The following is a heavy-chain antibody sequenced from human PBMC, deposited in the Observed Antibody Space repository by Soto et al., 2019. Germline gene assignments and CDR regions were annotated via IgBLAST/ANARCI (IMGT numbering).Heavy chain of an antibody. CDR3: ARDRVVTDYGMDV. D-gene: IGHD2-21*02. CDR1: GSASPSHK. V-gene: IGHV1-46*01. Sequence: GTSVKASYKAAGSASPSHKKNRVGQAPGQGLGGMGIINPSGGSTSYAQKFQGRVTMPRDTSPSTVYMELSSLRSEDTAVYYCARDRVVTDYGMDVWGQGTTVTVSS. J-gene: IGHJ6*02. CDR2: INPSGGST.